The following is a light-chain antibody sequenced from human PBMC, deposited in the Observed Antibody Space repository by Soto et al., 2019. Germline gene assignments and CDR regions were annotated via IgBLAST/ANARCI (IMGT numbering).Light chain of an antibody. V-gene: IGLV2-23*02. CDR3: CSYAGAATHFV. J-gene: IGLJ1*01. CDR1: SGDVGTYNL. CDR2: EVS. Sequence: QSVLTQPASVSGSPGQSITISCTGTSGDVGTYNLVSWYQQHPGKAPKLMISEVSKRPSGISSRFSGSKAGNTASLTISGLQAEDEADYHCCSYAGAATHFVFGTGTKVTVL.